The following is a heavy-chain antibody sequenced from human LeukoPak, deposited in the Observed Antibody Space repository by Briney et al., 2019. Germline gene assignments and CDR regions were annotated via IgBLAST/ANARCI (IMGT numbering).Heavy chain of an antibody. CDR3: AKNGEPHYYMDV. CDR2: ISDNGVNT. V-gene: IGHV3-23*01. CDR1: GFTFNTYA. Sequence: GGSLRLSCAASGFTFNTYAMGWVRQAPGKGLEWVSTISDNGVNTYYADSVKGRFTISRDNSKNTLYLQMNSLRAEDTAVYYCAKNGEPHYYMDVRGKGTTVTVSS. D-gene: IGHD1-14*01. J-gene: IGHJ6*03.